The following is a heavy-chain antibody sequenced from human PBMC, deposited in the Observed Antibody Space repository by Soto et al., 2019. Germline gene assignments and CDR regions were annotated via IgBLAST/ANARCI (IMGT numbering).Heavy chain of an antibody. J-gene: IGHJ5*02. D-gene: IGHD2-21*01. CDR1: GGSISNANYY. CDR2: IYYTGTT. V-gene: IGHV4-31*03. CDR3: ARASIALCGDRSCHAWFEL. Sequence: SETLSLTCTVSGGSISNANYYWSWIRHHPGKGLEWIGYIYYTGTTYYSPSLESRVAISVDTSQNQFSLKLGAVTAADTAVYFCARASIALCGDRSCHAWFELWGQTTLVT.